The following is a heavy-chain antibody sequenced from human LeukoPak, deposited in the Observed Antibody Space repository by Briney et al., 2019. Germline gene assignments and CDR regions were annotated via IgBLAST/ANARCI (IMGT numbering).Heavy chain of an antibody. D-gene: IGHD6-13*01. Sequence: SVKVSCKASGFTFTSSAMQWVRQARGHRLEWIGWIVVGSGNTNYAQKFQERVTITRDMSTSTAYMELSSLRSEDTAVYYCAADRQGIAAAGRSGPHYYGMDVWGQGTTVTVSS. CDR2: IVVGSGNT. J-gene: IGHJ6*02. CDR1: GFTFTSSA. V-gene: IGHV1-58*02. CDR3: AADRQGIAAAGRSGPHYYGMDV.